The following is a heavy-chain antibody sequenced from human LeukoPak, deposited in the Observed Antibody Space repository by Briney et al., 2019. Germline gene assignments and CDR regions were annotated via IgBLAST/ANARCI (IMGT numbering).Heavy chain of an antibody. CDR1: GFPFSDTA. CDR3: TNTAHID. V-gene: IGHV3-73*01. D-gene: IGHD5-18*01. J-gene: IGHJ4*02. Sequence: GGSLRVSCAAAGFPFSDTAIHWVRQASGKGLEWIGHIRNKANNYATAYAASVKGRFTISRDDSNNTAFLQMNSLKTDDTALYYCTNTAHIDRGQGTLVTVSS. CDR2: IRNKANNYAT.